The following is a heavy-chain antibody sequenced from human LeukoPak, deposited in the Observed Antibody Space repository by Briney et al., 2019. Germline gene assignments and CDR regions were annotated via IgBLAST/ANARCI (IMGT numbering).Heavy chain of an antibody. CDR1: GGSISSGGYY. J-gene: IGHJ4*02. D-gene: IGHD1-26*01. CDR2: IYSSGST. V-gene: IGHV4-61*09. CDR3: GRALGSGSYIDF. Sequence: SQTLSLTCTVSGGSISSGGYYWSWIRQPAGKGLEWIGHIYSSGSTNYNPSLKSRVTMSLDTSNRQFSLKLNSVTAADTAVYYCGRALGSGSYIDFWGQGTLVTVSS.